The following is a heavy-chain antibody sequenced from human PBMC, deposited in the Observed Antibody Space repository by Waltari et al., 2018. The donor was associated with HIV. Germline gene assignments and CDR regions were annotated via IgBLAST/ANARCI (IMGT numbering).Heavy chain of an antibody. CDR1: GGSISSGSYY. V-gene: IGHV4-61*02. J-gene: IGHJ3*02. CDR2: IYTSGST. D-gene: IGHD3-3*01. Sequence: QVQLQESGPGLVKPSQTLSLTCTVSGGSISSGSYYWSWIRQPAGKGLDWIGRIYTSGSTNYNPSLKSRVTISVVTSKDQFSLKLSSVTAADTAVYYCARDVIFGVVRGAFDIWGQGTMVTVSS. CDR3: ARDVIFGVVRGAFDI.